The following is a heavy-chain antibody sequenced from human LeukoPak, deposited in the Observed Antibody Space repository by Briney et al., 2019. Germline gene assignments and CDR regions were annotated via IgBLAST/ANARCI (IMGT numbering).Heavy chain of an antibody. D-gene: IGHD2-2*01. J-gene: IGHJ4*02. CDR3: VKGCDITCYPSDS. V-gene: IGHV3-23*01. CDR2: ISGSGGST. Sequence: PGGSLRLSCAASGFTFSSYAVSWVRQAPGKGLEWVSVISGSGGSTYYADSVKGRFTISRDNSKNTLYLQMNSLRAEDTATYYCVKGCDITCYPSDSWGQGTLATVSS. CDR1: GFTFSSYA.